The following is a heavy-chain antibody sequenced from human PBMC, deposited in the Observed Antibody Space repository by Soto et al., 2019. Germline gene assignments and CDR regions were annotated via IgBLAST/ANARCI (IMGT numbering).Heavy chain of an antibody. D-gene: IGHD5-18*01. Sequence: GGSLILSCTAFGFTFSSYATSWVRQAPGKGLEWVSAISGSGGSTYYADSVKGRYTISRDNSKNTLYVQMNSLRPEDTAVYYCAKGGGYNYGYVDSWGQGTLVTVSS. J-gene: IGHJ4*02. CDR1: GFTFSSYA. V-gene: IGHV3-23*01. CDR2: ISGSGGST. CDR3: AKGGGYNYGYVDS.